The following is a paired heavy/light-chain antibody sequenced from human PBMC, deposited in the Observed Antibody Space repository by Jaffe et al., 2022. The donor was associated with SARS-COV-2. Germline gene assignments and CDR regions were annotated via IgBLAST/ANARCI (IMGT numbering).Heavy chain of an antibody. CDR1: GFTFSSFV. V-gene: IGHV3-23*04. D-gene: IGHD6-25*01. J-gene: IGHJ6*03. CDR3: AKVAAGYYYYYMDV. CDR2: ISVSGGST. Sequence: EVQLVDSGGGLVQPGGSLRLSCAASGFTFSSFVMSWVRQAPGKGLEWVSGISVSGGSTYYADSVKGRFTISRDSSKNTLYLQMNSLRAEDTAVYYCAKVAAGYYYYYMDVWGKGTTVTVSS.
Light chain of an antibody. V-gene: IGKV4-1*01. Sequence: DIVMTQSPDSLAVSLGERATINCKSSQSVLYTSINKNYLAWYQQKPGQPPKLLIYWASTRESGVPDRFSGSGSGTDFTLTISSLQAEDVAVYYCQQYYSSPPTFGQGTKLEIK. CDR1: QSVLYTSINKNY. CDR3: QQYYSSPPT. CDR2: WAS. J-gene: IGKJ2*01.